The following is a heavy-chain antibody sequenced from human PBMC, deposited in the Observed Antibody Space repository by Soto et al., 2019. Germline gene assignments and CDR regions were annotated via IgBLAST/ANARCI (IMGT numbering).Heavy chain of an antibody. Sequence: SQTLSLTCAISGDSVSSNSAAWNWIRQSPSRGLEWLGRTYYRSKWYNDYAVSVKSRITINPDTSKNQFSLQLNSVTPEDTAVYYCARDFLSDIVVVPAAINYYYYYYMDVWGKGTTVTVSS. CDR2: TYYRSKWYN. CDR3: ARDFLSDIVVVPAAINYYYYYYMDV. V-gene: IGHV6-1*01. J-gene: IGHJ6*03. D-gene: IGHD2-2*01. CDR1: GDSVSSNSAA.